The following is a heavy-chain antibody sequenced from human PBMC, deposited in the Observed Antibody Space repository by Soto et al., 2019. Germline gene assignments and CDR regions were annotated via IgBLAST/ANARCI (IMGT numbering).Heavy chain of an antibody. V-gene: IGHV1-69*12. CDR1: GGTFSSYA. Sequence: QVPLVQSGAEVKKPGSSVKVSCKASGGTFSSYAISWVRQAPGQGLEWMGGIIPIFGTANYAQKFQGRVTITADESTSTAYMELSSLRSEDTAVYYCAREGTVVTSEWGYYGMDVWGQGTTVTVSS. D-gene: IGHD2-15*01. J-gene: IGHJ6*02. CDR3: AREGTVVTSEWGYYGMDV. CDR2: IIPIFGTA.